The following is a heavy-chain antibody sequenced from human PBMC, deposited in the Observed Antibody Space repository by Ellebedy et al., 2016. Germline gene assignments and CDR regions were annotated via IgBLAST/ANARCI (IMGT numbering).Heavy chain of an antibody. CDR1: GGSFSGYY. CDR2: INHSGST. J-gene: IGHJ6*03. Sequence: SETLSLTCAVYGGSFSGYYWSWIRQPPGKGLEWIGEINHSGSTNYNPSLKSRVTISVDTSKNQFSLKLSSVTAADTAVYYCASVYGSGSYSLSSYYYMDVWGKGTTVTVSS. D-gene: IGHD3-10*01. CDR3: ASVYGSGSYSLSSYYYMDV. V-gene: IGHV4-34*01.